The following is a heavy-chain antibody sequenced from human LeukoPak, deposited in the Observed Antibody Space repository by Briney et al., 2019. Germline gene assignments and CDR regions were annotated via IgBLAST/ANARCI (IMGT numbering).Heavy chain of an antibody. CDR2: FDPEDGET. CDR3: AATIYGSGRWGMDV. CDR1: GYSLTEVS. J-gene: IGHJ6*02. V-gene: IGHV1-24*01. D-gene: IGHD3-10*01. Sequence: GASVKVSCKVSGYSLTEVSMHWVRQAPGKGLEWMGGFDPEDGETIYAQKFQGRVTMTEDTSTDTAYMELSSLRSEDTAVHYCAATIYGSGRWGMDVWGQGTTVTVSS.